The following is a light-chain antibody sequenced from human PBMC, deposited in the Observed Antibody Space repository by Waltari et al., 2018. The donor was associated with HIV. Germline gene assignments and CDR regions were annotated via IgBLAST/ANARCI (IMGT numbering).Light chain of an antibody. CDR2: EVS. CDR1: SSDVGGYNY. J-gene: IGLJ2*01. CDR3: SAWDVTLNGLV. Sequence: QSALTQPASVSGSPGQSITISCTGTSSDVGGYNYVSWYQQHPGKAPKLMIYEVSNRPSGVSNLLSGSKSGNTASLTISGLHSQDEADYYCSAWDVTLNGLVFGGGTRLSVL. V-gene: IGLV2-14*01.